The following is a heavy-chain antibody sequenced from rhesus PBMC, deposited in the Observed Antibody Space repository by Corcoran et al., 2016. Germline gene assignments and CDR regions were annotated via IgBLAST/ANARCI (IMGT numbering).Heavy chain of an antibody. D-gene: IGHD3-9*01. CDR2: IYSTTGST. V-gene: IGHV4-147*01. CDR1: GGSISSDH. J-gene: IGHJ4*01. CDR3: ARGAGDLLHRVEY. Sequence: QVQLQESGPGLVKPSETLSLTCAVPGGSISSDHWSWTRQPPGKGLEWIGRIYSTTGSTSYNPSLTSRVTISTDTSKNRFSLKLNSVTAADTAVYYCARGAGDLLHRVEYWGQGVLVTVSS.